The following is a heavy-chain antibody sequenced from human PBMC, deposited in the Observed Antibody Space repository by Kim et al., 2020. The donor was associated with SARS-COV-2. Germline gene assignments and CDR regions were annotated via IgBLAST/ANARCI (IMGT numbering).Heavy chain of an antibody. D-gene: IGHD5-12*01. Sequence: QGFTGRFVFSLDTSVSTAYLQISSLKAEDTAVYYCARGGGYSCYDWFDYWGQGTLVTVSS. V-gene: IGHV7-4-1*02. J-gene: IGHJ4*02. CDR3: ARGGGYSCYDWFDY.